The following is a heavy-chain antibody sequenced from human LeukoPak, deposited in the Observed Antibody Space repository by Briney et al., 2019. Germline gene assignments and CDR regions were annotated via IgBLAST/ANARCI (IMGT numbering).Heavy chain of an antibody. CDR2: INPNSGGT. J-gene: IGHJ4*02. V-gene: IGHV1-2*06. Sequence: ASVKVSCKASGYTFTGYYMHWVRQAPGQGLEWMGRINPNSGGTNYAQKFQGRVTMTRDTSISTVYMELSRLRSDDTAVYYCARDLKFGYSSSWYTYWGQGTLVTVSS. CDR3: ARDLKFGYSSSWYTY. D-gene: IGHD6-13*01. CDR1: GYTFTGYY.